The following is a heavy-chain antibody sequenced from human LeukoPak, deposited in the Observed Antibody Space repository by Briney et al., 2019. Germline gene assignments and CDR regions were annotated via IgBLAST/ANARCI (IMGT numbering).Heavy chain of an antibody. V-gene: IGHV1-2*02. Sequence: ASVKVSCKASGYTFTGYYMHWVRQAPGQGLEWMGWINPNSGGTNYAQKFQGRVTMTRDTSISTAYMEPSRLRSDDTAVYYCARPDRLDRNFDYWGQGTLVTVSS. J-gene: IGHJ4*02. D-gene: IGHD1-14*01. CDR2: INPNSGGT. CDR3: ARPDRLDRNFDY. CDR1: GYTFTGYY.